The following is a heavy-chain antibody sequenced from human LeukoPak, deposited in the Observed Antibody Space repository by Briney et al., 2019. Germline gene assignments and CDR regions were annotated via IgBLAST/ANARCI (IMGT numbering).Heavy chain of an antibody. D-gene: IGHD1-26*01. V-gene: IGHV3-48*02. CDR3: ARNPAGIGDY. Sequence: GGSLRLSCAASGFTFDDYAMHWVRQAPGKGLEWVSFISSDSRIIYYADSVKGRFTVSRDNAKNSLYLQMNSLTDEDTAVYYCARNPAGIGDYWGQGTLVTVSS. CDR1: GFTFDDYA. CDR2: ISSDSRII. J-gene: IGHJ4*02.